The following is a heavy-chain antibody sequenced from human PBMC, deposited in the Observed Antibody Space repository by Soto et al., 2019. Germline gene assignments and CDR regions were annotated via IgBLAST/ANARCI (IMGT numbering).Heavy chain of an antibody. V-gene: IGHV5-51*01. CDR2: IYPGDSDT. CDR1: GYSFTSYW. J-gene: IGHJ6*02. D-gene: IGHD4-17*01. Sequence: PGESLKISCKGSGYSFTSYWIGWVRQMPGKGLEWMGIIYPGDSDTRYSPSFQGQVTISADKSISTAYLQWSSLKASDTAMYYCAFAYTYGDYYYYGMDVWGQGTTVTVSS. CDR3: AFAYTYGDYYYYGMDV.